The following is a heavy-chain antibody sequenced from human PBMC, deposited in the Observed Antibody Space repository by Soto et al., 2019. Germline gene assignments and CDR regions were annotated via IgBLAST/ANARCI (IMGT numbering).Heavy chain of an antibody. CDR2: ISYDGSNK. J-gene: IGHJ6*02. V-gene: IGHV3-30-3*01. D-gene: IGHD3-10*01. Sequence: GGSLRLSCAASGFTFSSYAMHWVRQAPGKGLEWVAVISYDGSNKYYADSVKGRFTISRDNSKNTLYLQMNSLRAEDTAVYYCASGGITMVRGVIITGYYGMDVWGQGTTVTVSS. CDR1: GFTFSSYA. CDR3: ASGGITMVRGVIITGYYGMDV.